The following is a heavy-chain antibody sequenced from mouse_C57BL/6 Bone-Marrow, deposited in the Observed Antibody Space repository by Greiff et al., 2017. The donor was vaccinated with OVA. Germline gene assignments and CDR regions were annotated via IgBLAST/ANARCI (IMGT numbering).Heavy chain of an antibody. CDR1: GYTFTEYT. CDR2: FYPGSGSI. D-gene: IGHD1-1*01. Sequence: QVQLQQSGAELVKPGASVKLSCKASGYTFTEYTIHWVKQRSGQGLEWIGWFYPGSGSIKYNEKFKDKATLTADKSSSTVYMELSRLTSEDSAVYFGARHEDPGAITTVAFDYWGQGTTLTVSS. CDR3: ARHEDPGAITTVAFDY. J-gene: IGHJ2*01. V-gene: IGHV1-62-2*01.